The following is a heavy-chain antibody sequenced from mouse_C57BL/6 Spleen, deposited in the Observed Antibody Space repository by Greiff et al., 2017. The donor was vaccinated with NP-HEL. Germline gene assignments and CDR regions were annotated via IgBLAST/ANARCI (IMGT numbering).Heavy chain of an antibody. V-gene: IGHV5-9*01. CDR2: ISGGGGNT. CDR3: ARRSIYYSNGYWYFDV. J-gene: IGHJ1*03. Sequence: EVHLVESGGGLVKPGGSLKLSCAASGFTFSSYTMSWVRQTPEKRLEWVATISGGGGNTYYPDSVKGRFTISRDNAKNTLYLQMSSLRSEDTALYYCARRSIYYSNGYWYFDVWGTGTTVTVSS. D-gene: IGHD2-5*01. CDR1: GFTFSSYT.